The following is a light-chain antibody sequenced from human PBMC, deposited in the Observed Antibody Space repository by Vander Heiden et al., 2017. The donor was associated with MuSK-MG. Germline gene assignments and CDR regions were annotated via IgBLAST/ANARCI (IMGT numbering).Light chain of an antibody. V-gene: IGKV1-39*01. J-gene: IGKJ1*01. Sequence: DIQLTQSPSSLSASVVASVPITCRARPSLNSYLTCYQQQAGKAPKLRIYGASSLQSGVPSRFRGSGSGTDFTLTISSLQPEDFATYDCQQRYHTPPRTFGQGTKVEIK. CDR1: PSLNSY. CDR2: GAS. CDR3: QQRYHTPPRT.